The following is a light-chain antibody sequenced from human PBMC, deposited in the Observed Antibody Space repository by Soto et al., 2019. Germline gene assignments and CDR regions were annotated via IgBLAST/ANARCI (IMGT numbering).Light chain of an antibody. V-gene: IGKV3-15*01. CDR2: GAS. J-gene: IGKJ1*01. CDR3: QQYNNWPRP. Sequence: EIGMTQSPATLSVSPGERATLSCRASQSVSSNLAWYQQKPGQAPRLLIYGASTRATGIPARFSGSGSGTEFTLTISSLQSLYFAVYYCQQYNNWPRPFCQGPKLDIK. CDR1: QSVSSN.